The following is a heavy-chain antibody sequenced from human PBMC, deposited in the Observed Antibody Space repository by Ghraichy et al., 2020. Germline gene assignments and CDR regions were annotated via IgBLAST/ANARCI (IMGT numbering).Heavy chain of an antibody. CDR2: INHSGST. CDR3: ARGPPFKLERPRGTYYYYYVDV. D-gene: IGHD1-1*01. V-gene: IGHV4-34*01. Sequence: SETLSLTCAVYGGSFSGYYWSWIRQPPGKGLECIGEINHSGSTNYNPSLKSRVTISVDTSKNQFSLKLSSVTAADTAVYYCARGPPFKLERPRGTYYYYYVDVWGKGTTVTVSS. J-gene: IGHJ6*03. CDR1: GGSFSGYY.